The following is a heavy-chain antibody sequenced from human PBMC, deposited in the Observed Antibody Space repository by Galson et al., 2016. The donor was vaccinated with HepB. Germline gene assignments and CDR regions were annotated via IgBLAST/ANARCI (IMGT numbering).Heavy chain of an antibody. D-gene: IGHD2-15*01. CDR2: ISYDGSNK. Sequence: SLRLSCAASGFTFSNHVIHWVRQAPGKGLEWVAMISYDGSNKYHADSVKGRFTISRDNFKNTLYLQMNSLRHEDTAVYYCARDYYGNSNFATGTDVWGQGTTVTVAS. CDR3: ARDYYGNSNFATGTDV. J-gene: IGHJ6*02. V-gene: IGHV3-30-3*01. CDR1: GFTFSNHV.